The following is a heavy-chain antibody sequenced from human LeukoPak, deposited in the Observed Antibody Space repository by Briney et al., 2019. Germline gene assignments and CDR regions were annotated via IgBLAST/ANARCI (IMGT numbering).Heavy chain of an antibody. CDR1: GGTFSSYA. CDR3: AREPAAIDYFDY. CDR2: IIPILGIA. D-gene: IGHD2-2*02. V-gene: IGHV1-69*04. J-gene: IGHJ4*02. Sequence: GASVKASCKASGGTFSSYAISWVRQAPGQGLEWMGRIIPILGIANYAQKFQGRVTITADKSTSTAYMELSSLRSEDTAVYYCAREPAAIDYFDYWGQGTLVTVSS.